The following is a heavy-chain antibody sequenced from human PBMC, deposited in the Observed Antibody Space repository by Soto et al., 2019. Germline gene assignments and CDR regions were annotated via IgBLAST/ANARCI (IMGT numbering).Heavy chain of an antibody. J-gene: IGHJ4*02. CDR2: IYFTGTT. CDR3: ARDWGSSGWPN. CDR1: ARSFSGYY. V-gene: IGHV4-34*09. D-gene: IGHD6-19*01. Sequence: SETLSLTCTVYARSFSGYYWSWIRQSPGKGLEWIGYIYFTGTTLYNPSLKSRLAISVDTSKNQFSLKLTSVTAADTAVYYCARDWGSSGWPNWGQGVLVTVSS.